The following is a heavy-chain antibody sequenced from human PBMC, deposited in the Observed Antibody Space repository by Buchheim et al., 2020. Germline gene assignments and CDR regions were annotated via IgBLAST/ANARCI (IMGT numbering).Heavy chain of an antibody. CDR1: GASISSNKW. CDR2: IYQSGNT. Sequence: QVQLQESGPGLVKPSGTLSLTCAVSGASISSNKWWSWVRQPPGKGLEWIGEIYQSGNTNYNPSLKSRVGISIDKSKNQFSLKLNSVTAADTAVYYCARDRDCSSSSCTYGMDVWGQGTT. CDR3: ARDRDCSSSSCTYGMDV. D-gene: IGHD2-2*01. J-gene: IGHJ6*02. V-gene: IGHV4-4*02.